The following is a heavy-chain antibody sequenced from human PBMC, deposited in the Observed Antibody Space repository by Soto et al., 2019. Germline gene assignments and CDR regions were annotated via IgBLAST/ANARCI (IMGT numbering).Heavy chain of an antibody. CDR1: GFTFSSYA. V-gene: IGHV3-23*01. Sequence: PGGSLRLSCAASGFTFSSYAMSWVRQAPGKGLEWVPAISGSGGSTYYADSVKGRFTISRDNSKNTLYLQMNSLRVEDTAVYYCAKDTGGWPRTLDYWGQGTLVTVSS. CDR3: AKDTGGWPRTLDY. CDR2: ISGSGGST. D-gene: IGHD2-15*01. J-gene: IGHJ4*02.